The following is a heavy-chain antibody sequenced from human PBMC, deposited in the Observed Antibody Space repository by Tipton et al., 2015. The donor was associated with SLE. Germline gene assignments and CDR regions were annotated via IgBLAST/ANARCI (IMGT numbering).Heavy chain of an antibody. J-gene: IGHJ4*02. Sequence: SLRLSCAASGFSFASYAMHWVRQAPGKGLEWVAVISYDGSDKYYADSVKGRFTISRGNSKNTLYLQMNGLRPEDTAVYYCARERWDTLDWGQGTLVTVSS. D-gene: IGHD1-26*01. CDR1: GFSFASYA. V-gene: IGHV3-30*04. CDR3: ARERWDTLD. CDR2: ISYDGSDK.